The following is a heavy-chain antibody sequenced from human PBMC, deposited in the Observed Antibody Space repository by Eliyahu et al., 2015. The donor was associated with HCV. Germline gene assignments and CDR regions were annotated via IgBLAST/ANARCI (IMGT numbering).Heavy chain of an antibody. D-gene: IGHD6-19*01. CDR3: ASGGGGIAVTGTGGWFDP. CDR1: GXXITTYX. V-gene: IGHV4-59*01. Sequence: QVQLQESGPGLVKPSETLSLTCXVSGXXITTYXWSWIRQPPGKGLEWIGXIHSRGGTNYNPSLKSRVTISLDTSKNQFSLNLTSVTAADTAMYYCASGGGGIAVTGTGGWFDPWGQGTLVTVSS. CDR2: IHSRGGT. J-gene: IGHJ5*02.